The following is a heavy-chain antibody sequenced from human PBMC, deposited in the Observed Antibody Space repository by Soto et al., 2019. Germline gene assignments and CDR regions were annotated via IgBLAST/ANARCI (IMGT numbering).Heavy chain of an antibody. CDR1: GFTFSGSA. Sequence: GGSLRLSCAASGFTFSGSALHWVRQASGKGLEWVGHIRSNPNSHATAYAASVKGRFTISRDDSKNTAYLQMNSLKTEDTAVYYCTRHYDILTGYSNWFDPWGQGTLVTVSS. J-gene: IGHJ5*02. CDR3: TRHYDILTGYSNWFDP. V-gene: IGHV3-73*01. D-gene: IGHD3-9*01. CDR2: IRSNPNSHAT.